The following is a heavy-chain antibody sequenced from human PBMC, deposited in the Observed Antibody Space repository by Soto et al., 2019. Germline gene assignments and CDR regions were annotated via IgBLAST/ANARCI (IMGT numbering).Heavy chain of an antibody. J-gene: IGHJ4*01. Sequence: ASVKVSCKASGYTFTSYAMHWVRQAPGQRLEWMGWINAGNGNTKYSQKFQGRVTITRDTSASTAYMELSSLRSEDTAVYYCARGVLLWFGEYPHYFDYWGHGTLVTVSS. CDR3: ARGVLLWFGEYPHYFDY. CDR2: INAGNGNT. V-gene: IGHV1-3*01. D-gene: IGHD3-10*01. CDR1: GYTFTSYA.